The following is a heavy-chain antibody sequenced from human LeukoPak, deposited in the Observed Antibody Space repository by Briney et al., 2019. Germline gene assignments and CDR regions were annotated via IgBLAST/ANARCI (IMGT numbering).Heavy chain of an antibody. CDR2: ISYDGSNK. V-gene: IGHV3-30-3*01. CDR1: GFTFSSYA. CDR3: ARGVGFSHDAFDI. J-gene: IGHJ3*02. Sequence: QPGRSLRLSCAASGFTFSSYAMHWVRQAPGKGLEWVAVISYDGSNKYYADSVNGRFTIFRDNSKNTLYLQMNSLRAEDTAVYYCARGVGFSHDAFDIWGQGTMVTVSS. D-gene: IGHD2-15*01.